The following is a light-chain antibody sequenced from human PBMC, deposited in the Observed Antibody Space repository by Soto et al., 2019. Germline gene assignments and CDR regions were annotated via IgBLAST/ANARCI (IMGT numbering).Light chain of an antibody. Sequence: QSALTQPASVSGSPGQSITISCTATSSDVGGYNYVSWYQQHPGKAPKLMIYEVSNRPSGVSNRFSGSKSGNTASLTISELQAEDEADYYCSSYTSSSPDWVFGGGTKVTVL. V-gene: IGLV2-14*01. J-gene: IGLJ3*02. CDR3: SSYTSSSPDWV. CDR1: SSDVGGYNY. CDR2: EVS.